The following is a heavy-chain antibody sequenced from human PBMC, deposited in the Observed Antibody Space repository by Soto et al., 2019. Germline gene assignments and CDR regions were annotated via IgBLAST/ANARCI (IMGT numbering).Heavy chain of an antibody. D-gene: IGHD3-10*01. CDR3: ARDPPGMTYYNGSGSYYY. V-gene: IGHV1-3*01. CDR2: IDGVNGNT. CDR1: GYTFTSYA. J-gene: IGHJ4*02. Sequence: GASVKVSCKASGYTFTSYALHWVRQAPGQSLEWMGWIDGVNGNTKYSQRFQGRITITRDTSANTAYMELSSLRPEDTAVYYCARDPPGMTYYNGSGSYYYWGQGTLVTVSS.